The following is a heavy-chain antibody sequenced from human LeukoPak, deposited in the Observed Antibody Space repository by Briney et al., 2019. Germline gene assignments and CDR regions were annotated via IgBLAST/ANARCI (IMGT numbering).Heavy chain of an antibody. Sequence: GGSLRLSCVASGFTFSSYEMNWVRQAPGKGLERVSYISSSGSTIYYVDSVKGRFTISRDNAKNSLYLQMNSLRAEDTSVYYCARVGTDSSGYYYVDYWGQGTLVTVSS. D-gene: IGHD3-22*01. CDR2: ISSSGSTI. J-gene: IGHJ4*02. CDR3: ARVGTDSSGYYYVDY. CDR1: GFTFSSYE. V-gene: IGHV3-48*03.